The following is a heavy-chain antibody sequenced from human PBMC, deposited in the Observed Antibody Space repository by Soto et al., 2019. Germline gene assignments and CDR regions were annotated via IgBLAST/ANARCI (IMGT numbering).Heavy chain of an antibody. CDR1: GDSISSYY. V-gene: IGHV4-59*01. CDR2: IYYSGST. D-gene: IGHD4-17*01. CDR3: ARSNGDYGDY. J-gene: IGHJ4*02. Sequence: QVQLQGSGPGLLKPSETLSLTCTVSGDSISSYYWSWIRQPPGKGLEWIGYIYYSGSTNYNPSLKSRVTISVDTSKNQFSLKLSSVTAADTAVYYCARSNGDYGDYLSQGTLVTVSS.